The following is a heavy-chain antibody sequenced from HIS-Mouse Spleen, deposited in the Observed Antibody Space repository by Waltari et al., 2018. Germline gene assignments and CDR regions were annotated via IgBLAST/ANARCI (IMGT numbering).Heavy chain of an antibody. V-gene: IGHV3-30-3*01. D-gene: IGHD6-19*01. CDR2: ISYDGSNK. Sequence: QVQLVESGGGVVQPGRSLRLSCPAPGLPLTSYAMHWVRQAPGKGLEWVEVISYDGSNKYYADSVKGRFTISRDNSKNTLYLQMNSLRAEDTAVYYCARVNGIAVAGTDAFDIWGQGTMVTVSS. CDR3: ARVNGIAVAGTDAFDI. CDR1: GLPLTSYA. J-gene: IGHJ3*02.